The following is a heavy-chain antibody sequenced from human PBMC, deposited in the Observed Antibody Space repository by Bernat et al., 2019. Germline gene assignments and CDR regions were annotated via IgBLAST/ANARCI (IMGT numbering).Heavy chain of an antibody. V-gene: IGHV3-13*01. CDR3: ARGRYYYDSGLDY. CDR2: IDTAGDT. D-gene: IGHD3-22*01. Sequence: EVQLVESGGGLVQPGGSLRLSCAASGFTFSRYDIHWVRQATGKGLEWVSAIDTAGDTYYAGSVKGRFTISRDNAKNTLYLQMNSLRAEDTAVYYCARGRYYYDSGLDYWGQGTLVTVSS. J-gene: IGHJ4*02. CDR1: GFTFSRYD.